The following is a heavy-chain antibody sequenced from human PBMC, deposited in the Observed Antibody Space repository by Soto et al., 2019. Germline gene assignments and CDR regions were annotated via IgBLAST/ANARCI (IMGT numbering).Heavy chain of an antibody. D-gene: IGHD2-2*01. J-gene: IGHJ5*02. Sequence: GASVKVSCKASGYTFTSYAMNCVRQAPGQGLEWMGWINTNTGNPTYAQGFTGRFVFSLDTSVSTAYLQICSLKAEDTAVYYCARARDCSSTSCSGGFDPWGQGTLVTVSS. V-gene: IGHV7-4-1*01. CDR3: ARARDCSSTSCSGGFDP. CDR2: INTNTGNP. CDR1: GYTFTSYA.